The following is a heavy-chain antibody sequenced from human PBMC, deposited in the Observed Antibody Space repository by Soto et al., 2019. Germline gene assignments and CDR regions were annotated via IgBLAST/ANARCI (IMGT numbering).Heavy chain of an antibody. CDR3: ARGEGYSYGYRWFDP. Sequence: PSETLSLTCAVYGGSFSGYYWSRIRQPPGKGLEWIGEINHSGSTNYNPSLKSRVTISVDTSKNQFSLKLSSVTAADTAVYYCARGEGYSYGYRWFDPWGQGTLVTVS. CDR2: INHSGST. CDR1: GGSFSGYY. V-gene: IGHV4-34*01. D-gene: IGHD5-18*01. J-gene: IGHJ5*02.